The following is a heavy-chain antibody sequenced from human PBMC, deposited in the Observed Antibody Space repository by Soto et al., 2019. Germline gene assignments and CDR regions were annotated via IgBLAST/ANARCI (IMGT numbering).Heavy chain of an antibody. CDR1: GGSISSYY. D-gene: IGHD3-16*02. J-gene: IGHJ4*02. CDR3: ARTRLGDSSLDFGY. CDR2: IYNSGST. Sequence: PSETLSLTCTVSGGSISSYYWSWIRQPPGKGLEWIGYIYNSGSTNYNPSLKSRVTISVDTSKNQFSLKLYSMTTADTAVYYCARTRLGDSSLDFGYWGQGTLVTVSS. V-gene: IGHV4-59*01.